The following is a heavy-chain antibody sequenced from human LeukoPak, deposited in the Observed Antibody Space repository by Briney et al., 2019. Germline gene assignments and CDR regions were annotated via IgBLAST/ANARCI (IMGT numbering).Heavy chain of an antibody. Sequence: PGGSLRLSCAASGFTFRSYWMSWVRQAPGKGLEWVANIKQDGSAKYYADSVKGRFTISRDNAKNSLYLQMNSLRAEDTAVYYCARQYCSGGSCLTYFDYWGQGTLVTVSS. V-gene: IGHV3-7*01. CDR3: ARQYCSGGSCLTYFDY. J-gene: IGHJ4*02. CDR2: IKQDGSAK. D-gene: IGHD2-15*01. CDR1: GFTFRSYW.